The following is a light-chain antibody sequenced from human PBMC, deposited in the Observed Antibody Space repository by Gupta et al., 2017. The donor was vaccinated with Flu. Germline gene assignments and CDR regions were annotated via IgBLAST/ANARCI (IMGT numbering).Light chain of an antibody. J-gene: IGLJ3*02. CDR2: DVT. CDR3: CAYAGNLGV. CDR1: RSEFGGYHY. V-gene: IGLV2-11*01. Sequence: GPRSEFGGYHYVACSKNHPDKAPKLVIYDVTKRPSGVPHRFSASKSGNTASLTISGRQAEDEADYYCCAYAGNLGVFGGGTKRTVL.